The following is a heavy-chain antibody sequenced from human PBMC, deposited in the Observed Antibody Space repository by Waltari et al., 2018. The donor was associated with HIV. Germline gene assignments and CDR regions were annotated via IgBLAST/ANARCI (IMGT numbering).Heavy chain of an antibody. D-gene: IGHD3-3*01. CDR2: IYHSGST. CDR3: ARDPPFGVVPDAFDI. V-gene: IGHV4-38-2*02. Sequence: QVQLQESGPGLVKPSETLSLTCTVSGYSISSSYYWGWIRQPPGKGLEWIGSIYHSGSTYYNPSLKSRVTISVDTSKNQFSLKLSSVTAADTAVYYCARDPPFGVVPDAFDIWGQGTMVTVSS. J-gene: IGHJ3*02. CDR1: GYSISSSYY.